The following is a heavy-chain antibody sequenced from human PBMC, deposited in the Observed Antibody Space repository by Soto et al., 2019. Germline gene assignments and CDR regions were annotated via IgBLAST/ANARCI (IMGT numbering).Heavy chain of an antibody. CDR2: ISYDGSNK. J-gene: IGHJ4*02. V-gene: IGHV3-30-3*01. CDR1: GFTFSSYA. D-gene: IGHD2-15*01. CDR3: ARGRPIVVVVAATPKPFDY. Sequence: QVQLVESGGGVVQPGRSLRLSCAASGFTFSSYAMHWVRQAPGKGLEWVAVISYDGSNKYYADSVKGRFTISRDNSKNTLYLQMNSLRADDTAVYYCARGRPIVVVVAATPKPFDYWGQGTLVTVSS.